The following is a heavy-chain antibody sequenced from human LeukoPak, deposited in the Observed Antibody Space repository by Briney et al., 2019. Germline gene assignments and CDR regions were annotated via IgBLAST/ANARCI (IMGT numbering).Heavy chain of an antibody. CDR3: AKEGGRYCSSTSCYKIH. D-gene: IGHD2-2*01. V-gene: IGHV3-23*01. CDR2: ISGSGGST. Sequence: GGSLRLSCAASGFTFSSYAMSWVRRAPGKGLEWVSAISGSGGSTYYADSVKGRFTISRDNSKNTLYLQMNSLRAEDTAVYYCAKEGGRYCSSTSCYKIHWGQGTLVTVSS. J-gene: IGHJ4*02. CDR1: GFTFSSYA.